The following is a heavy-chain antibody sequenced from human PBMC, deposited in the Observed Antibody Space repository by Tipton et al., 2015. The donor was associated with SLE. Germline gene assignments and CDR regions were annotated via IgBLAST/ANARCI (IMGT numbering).Heavy chain of an antibody. CDR2: FFDDGST. Sequence: TLSLTCSVSGGSISSYYWSWIRQPPGKGLEWIGYFFDDGSTNYNSSLKSRVTISIDRSKNQFSLKLSSVTAADTAVYYCARVRKSSGWTFDYWGQGTLVTVSS. V-gene: IGHV4-59*01. CDR1: GGSISSYY. J-gene: IGHJ4*02. CDR3: ARVRKSSGWTFDY. D-gene: IGHD6-19*01.